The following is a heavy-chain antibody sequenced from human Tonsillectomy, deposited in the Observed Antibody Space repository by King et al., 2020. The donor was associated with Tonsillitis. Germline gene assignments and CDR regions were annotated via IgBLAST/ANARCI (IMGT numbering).Heavy chain of an antibody. D-gene: IGHD6-13*01. CDR3: AKVAEQQLVRWYFDL. Sequence: VQLVESGGGLVQPGGSLRLSCAASGFTFSSYAVSWVRQAPGKRLEWVSSLSGSSERTYYADSVRGRFTLSRDNSINTVYLQMDSLRAEDTAVYYCAKVAEQQLVRWYFDLWGRGTLVSVSS. J-gene: IGHJ2*01. CDR2: LSGSSERT. CDR1: GFTFSSYA. V-gene: IGHV3-23*04.